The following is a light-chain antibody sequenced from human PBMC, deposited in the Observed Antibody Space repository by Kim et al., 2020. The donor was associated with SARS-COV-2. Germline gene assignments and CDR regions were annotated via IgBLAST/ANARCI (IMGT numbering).Light chain of an antibody. J-gene: IGKJ1*01. Sequence: VSPGERATLSCRASQRVSSNLSWYQQKPGQAPRLLIYGASTRATGIPARFNGSGSGTEFTLTISSLQAEDFAVYYCQQDNNWPKTFGQGTKVDIK. V-gene: IGKV3-15*01. CDR2: GAS. CDR3: QQDNNWPKT. CDR1: QRVSSN.